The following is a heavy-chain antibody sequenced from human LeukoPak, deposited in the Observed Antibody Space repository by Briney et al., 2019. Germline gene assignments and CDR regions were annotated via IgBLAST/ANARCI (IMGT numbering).Heavy chain of an antibody. V-gene: IGHV3-7*01. Sequence: GGSLRLSCAASGFTVSSNYMSWVRQAPGKALEWVANIKQDGSERYYVDSVKGRFTISRDNAKNSLYLQMNSLRAEDTAVYYCARYGGSYYFDNWGQGTLVTVSS. J-gene: IGHJ4*02. CDR3: ARYGGSYYFDN. CDR2: IKQDGSER. CDR1: GFTVSSNY. D-gene: IGHD1-26*01.